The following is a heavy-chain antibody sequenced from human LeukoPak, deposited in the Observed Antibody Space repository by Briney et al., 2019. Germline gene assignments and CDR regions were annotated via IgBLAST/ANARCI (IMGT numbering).Heavy chain of an antibody. CDR1: GASVSSDSYY. CDR3: ARIERSSYSLGFDY. Sequence: SETLSLTCTVSGASVSSDSYYWSWIRQHPGKGLEWIGYIYYSGSTYYNPSLKSRVTISVDTSKNQFSLKLTSVNDADTAVYYCARIERSSYSLGFDYWGQGTLVTVSS. V-gene: IGHV4-31*03. D-gene: IGHD6-6*01. CDR2: IYYSGST. J-gene: IGHJ4*02.